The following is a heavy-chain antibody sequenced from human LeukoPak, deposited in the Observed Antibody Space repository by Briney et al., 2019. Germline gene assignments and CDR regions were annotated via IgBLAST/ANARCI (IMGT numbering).Heavy chain of an antibody. CDR1: GGSISSYY. V-gene: IGHV4-59*12. CDR2: IYYSGTT. D-gene: IGHD3-22*01. CDR3: ARGVRLFLVGRGAFDI. Sequence: SETLSLTCTVSGGSISSYYWSWIRQPPGKGLEWIGYIYYSGTTNYNPSLKSRVTISVDTSKNQFSLKLSSVTAADTAVYYCARGVRLFLVGRGAFDIWGQGTMVTVSS. J-gene: IGHJ3*02.